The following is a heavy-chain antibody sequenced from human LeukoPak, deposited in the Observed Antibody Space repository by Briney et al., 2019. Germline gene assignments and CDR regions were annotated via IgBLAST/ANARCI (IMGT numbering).Heavy chain of an antibody. Sequence: GGSLRLSCAASGFTFSVYYMSWIRQAPGKGLEWVSYISSSGSTIYYADSVKGRFTISRDNAKKSLYLQMSSLRAEDTAVYYCAKDVEMAIESLFDYWGQGTLVTVSS. D-gene: IGHD5-24*01. CDR1: GFTFSVYY. CDR3: AKDVEMAIESLFDY. V-gene: IGHV3-11*01. J-gene: IGHJ4*02. CDR2: ISSSGSTI.